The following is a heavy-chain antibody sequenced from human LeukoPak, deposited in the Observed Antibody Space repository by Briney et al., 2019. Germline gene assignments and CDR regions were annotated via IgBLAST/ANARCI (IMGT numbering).Heavy chain of an antibody. Sequence: PGGSLRLSCAASRFTFSSYWMHWVRQAPGKGLVWVSRINSDGSHATYADSVKGRFTISRDNAKDTLYLQMDSPRAEDTAVYYCARDGQYYYDSPGYYGGLNIWGQGTVVTVSS. CDR3: ARDGQYYYDSPGYYGGLNI. V-gene: IGHV3-74*03. CDR2: INSDGSHA. CDR1: RFTFSSYW. D-gene: IGHD3-22*01. J-gene: IGHJ4*02.